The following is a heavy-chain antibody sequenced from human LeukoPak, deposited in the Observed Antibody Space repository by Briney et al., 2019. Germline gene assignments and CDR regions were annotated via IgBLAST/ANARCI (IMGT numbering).Heavy chain of an antibody. Sequence: PGGSLRLSCAASGFTFNSYGMHWVRQAPGKGLEWVAGIWYDGSNKYYADSVKGRFTISRDNSKNTLYLQMNSLRAEDTAVYYCARTSPGYSSSWYPDAFDIWGQGTTVTVSS. D-gene: IGHD6-13*01. CDR2: IWYDGSNK. CDR3: ARTSPGYSSSWYPDAFDI. J-gene: IGHJ3*02. V-gene: IGHV3-33*01. CDR1: GFTFNSYG.